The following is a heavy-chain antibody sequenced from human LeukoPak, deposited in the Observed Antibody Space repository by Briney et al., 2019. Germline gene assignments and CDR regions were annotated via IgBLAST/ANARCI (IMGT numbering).Heavy chain of an antibody. D-gene: IGHD3-22*01. CDR2: IYTSGST. V-gene: IGHV4-61*02. J-gene: IGHJ4*02. CDR3: ARNPYYYDSSGLIDY. Sequence: SQTLSLTCTVSGGSISSGSYYRSWIRQPAGKGLEWIGRIYTSGSTNYNPPLKSRVTISVDTSKNQFSLKLSSVTAADTAVYYCARNPYYYDSSGLIDYWGQGTLVTVSS. CDR1: GGSISSGSYY.